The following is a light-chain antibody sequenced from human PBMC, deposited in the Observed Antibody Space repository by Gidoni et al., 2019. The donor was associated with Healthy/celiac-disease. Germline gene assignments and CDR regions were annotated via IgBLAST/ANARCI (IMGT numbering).Light chain of an antibody. Sequence: SSELTQDPAVFVALGQTVRITCQGDSLSSYYASWYQQKPGQAPVLVIYGKNNRPSGIPDRFSGSSSGNTASLTITGAQAEDEADYYCNSRDSSGNHHVVFGGGTKLTVL. J-gene: IGLJ2*01. CDR3: NSRDSSGNHHVV. CDR2: GKN. CDR1: SLSSYY. V-gene: IGLV3-19*01.